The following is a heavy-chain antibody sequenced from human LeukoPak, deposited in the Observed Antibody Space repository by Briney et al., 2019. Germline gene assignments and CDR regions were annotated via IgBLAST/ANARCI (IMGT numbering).Heavy chain of an antibody. CDR3: VKDRGGLARDFDQ. J-gene: IGHJ4*02. Sequence: GGSLRLSCVASGFPFSSYWMTWVRQAPGKGLEYVSSLKNNGGNIYYTDSVKGRFTISRDNSRNTLYLQLSNLRPEDTAVYYCVKDRGGLARDFDQWGQGTLVTVSS. CDR1: GFPFSSYW. V-gene: IGHV3-64D*06. D-gene: IGHD3-10*01. CDR2: LKNNGGNI.